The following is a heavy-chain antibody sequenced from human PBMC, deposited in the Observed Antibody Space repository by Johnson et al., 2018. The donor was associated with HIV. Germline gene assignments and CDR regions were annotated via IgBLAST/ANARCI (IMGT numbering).Heavy chain of an antibody. J-gene: IGHJ3*02. D-gene: IGHD1-26*01. CDR3: ARGGSSRNPAFDI. CDR2: ISGSGGST. Sequence: VQLVESGGGLVQPGGSLRLSCAGSGFTFSSYAMIWIRQAQGKGLEWVSGISGSGGSTDYADSVKGRFTISRDNAKNSLYLQMNSLRAEDTAVYYCARGGSSRNPAFDIWGQGTMVTVSS. V-gene: IGHV3-23*04. CDR1: GFTFSSYA.